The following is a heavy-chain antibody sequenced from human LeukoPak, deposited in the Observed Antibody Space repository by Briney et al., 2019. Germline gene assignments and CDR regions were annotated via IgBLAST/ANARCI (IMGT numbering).Heavy chain of an antibody. Sequence: AGGSLRLSCAASGFTFDDYGMSWVRQAPGKGLEWVSGINWNGGSTGYADSVKGRFTISRDNAKNTLYLQMNSLRAEDTAVYYCARLDILTGNYYYFNFWGQGTLVTVSS. CDR2: INWNGGST. CDR3: ARLDILTGNYYYFNF. D-gene: IGHD3-9*01. J-gene: IGHJ4*02. V-gene: IGHV3-20*04. CDR1: GFTFDDYG.